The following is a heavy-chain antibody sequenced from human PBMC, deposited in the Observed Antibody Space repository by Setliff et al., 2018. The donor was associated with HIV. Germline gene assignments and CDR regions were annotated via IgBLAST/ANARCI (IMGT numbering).Heavy chain of an antibody. Sequence: ASVKVSCKASGYTFTNYDINWVRQAPGHGLEWVGWMSPKSGYTDYAQKFQGRVTMTRNTSINTVYVELSSLKSEDTAVYYCARDKSDIVGEVWLDPWGQGTLVTVSS. CDR3: ARDKSDIVGEVWLDP. CDR1: GYTFTNYD. CDR2: MSPKSGYT. D-gene: IGHD2-21*01. V-gene: IGHV1-8*01. J-gene: IGHJ5*02.